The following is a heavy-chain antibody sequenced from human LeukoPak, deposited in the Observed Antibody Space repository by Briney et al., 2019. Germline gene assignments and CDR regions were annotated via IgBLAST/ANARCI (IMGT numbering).Heavy chain of an antibody. CDR2: ISFDGSDK. CDR3: ARADGSVAGPPSGH. CDR1: GFTFSSYA. V-gene: IGHV3-30-3*01. J-gene: IGHJ4*02. D-gene: IGHD6-19*01. Sequence: GGSLRLSCAASGFTFSSYAMHWVRQAPGKGLEWVAIISFDGSDKYYADSVKGRLTISRDNSKSTLYLQMISLRTEDTAVYYCARADGSVAGPPSGHWGQGTLVTVSS.